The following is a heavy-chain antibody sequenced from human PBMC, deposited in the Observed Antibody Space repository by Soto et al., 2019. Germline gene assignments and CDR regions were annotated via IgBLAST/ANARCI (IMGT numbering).Heavy chain of an antibody. J-gene: IGHJ4*02. CDR1: GFTFSRYW. Sequence: EVQLVESGGGLVQPGGSLRLSCAASGFTFSRYWLHWVRQAPGKGLVWVSRINSDGSSISYADSGKGRFTSTRDHAKHTLQLQMSSLRAEDTAVYYGAKRTSVSGNYYFDYWGQGTLVTVAS. D-gene: IGHD3-10*01. V-gene: IGHV3-74*01. CDR2: INSDGSSI. CDR3: AKRTSVSGNYYFDY.